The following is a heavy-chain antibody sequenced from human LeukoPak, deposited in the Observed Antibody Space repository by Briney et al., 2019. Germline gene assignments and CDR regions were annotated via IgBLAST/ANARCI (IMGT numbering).Heavy chain of an antibody. Sequence: GASVKVSCKASGYTFTGYYMHWVRQAPGQGLEWMGWINPNSGGTNYAQKFQGWVTMTRDTSISTAYMELSRLRSDDTAVYYCAREAYSSDWYLRGPRRYYFDYWGQGTLVTVSS. V-gene: IGHV1-2*04. J-gene: IGHJ4*02. CDR2: INPNSGGT. CDR1: GYTFTGYY. D-gene: IGHD6-19*01. CDR3: AREAYSSDWYLRGPRRYYFDY.